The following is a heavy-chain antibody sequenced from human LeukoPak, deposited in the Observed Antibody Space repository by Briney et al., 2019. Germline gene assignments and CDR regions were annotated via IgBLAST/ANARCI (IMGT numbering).Heavy chain of an antibody. CDR2: IYYSGST. Sequence: PSQTLSLTCTVSGGSTSSGGYYWSWIRQHPGKGLEWIGYIYYSGSTYYNPSLKSRVTISVDTSKNQFSLKLSSVTAADTAVYYCARAGLTMVRGVSKRFDYWGQGTLVTVSS. D-gene: IGHD3-10*01. V-gene: IGHV4-31*03. CDR3: ARAGLTMVRGVSKRFDY. CDR1: GGSTSSGGYY. J-gene: IGHJ4*02.